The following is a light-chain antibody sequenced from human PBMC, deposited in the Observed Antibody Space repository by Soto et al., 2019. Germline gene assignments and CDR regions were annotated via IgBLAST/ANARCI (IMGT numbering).Light chain of an antibody. V-gene: IGKV4-1*01. CDR2: WAS. Sequence: DIVMTQSPDSLAVSLGERATINCKSSQSILYSSNNKNYLVWYQQKPGQRPKVLIYWASTRESGIPDRFSGSGSGTDFTLTISSLQAEDVAVYYCQQYYSAPLTFGGGTKVEIK. J-gene: IGKJ4*01. CDR3: QQYYSAPLT. CDR1: QSILYSSNNKNY.